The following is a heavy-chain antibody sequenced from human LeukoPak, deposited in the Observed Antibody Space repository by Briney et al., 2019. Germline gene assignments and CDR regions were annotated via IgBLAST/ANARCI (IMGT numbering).Heavy chain of an antibody. CDR3: ARVPESWDSSGYYYEASFDY. CDR1: GYTFTGYY. D-gene: IGHD3-22*01. J-gene: IGHJ4*02. Sequence: ASVKVSCKASGYTFTGYYMHWVRQAPGQGLEWMGRINPNSGGTNYAQKFQGRVTTTRDTSISTAYMELSRLRSDDTAVYYCARVPESWDSSGYYYEASFDYWGQGTLVTVSS. CDR2: INPNSGGT. V-gene: IGHV1-2*06.